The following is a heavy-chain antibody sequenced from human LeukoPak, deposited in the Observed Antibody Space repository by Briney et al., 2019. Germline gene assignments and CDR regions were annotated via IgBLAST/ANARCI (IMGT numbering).Heavy chain of an antibody. CDR2: ISGSGGST. CDR3: AKKGIPGDYYGMDV. V-gene: IGHV3-23*01. D-gene: IGHD5-18*01. CDR1: GFTFSSYA. Sequence: PGGSLRLSCAASGFTFSSYAMSWVRQAPGKGLEWVSAISGSGGSTYYADSVKGRFTISRDNSKNTLCLQMNGLRAEDTAVYYCAKKGIPGDYYGMDVWGQGTTVTVSS. J-gene: IGHJ6*02.